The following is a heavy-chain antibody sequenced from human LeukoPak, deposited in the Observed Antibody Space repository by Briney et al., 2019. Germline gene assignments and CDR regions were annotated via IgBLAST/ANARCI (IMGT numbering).Heavy chain of an antibody. Sequence: GGSLRLSCAASGFTFNNYGMHWVRQAPGKGLEWVAVISYDGRNIHYPDSVKGRFTISRDISTDTLWLQMDSLRTEDTAVYYCARDGGSYDSSGYFDYWGQGTLVTVSS. CDR2: ISYDGRNI. CDR3: ARDGGSYDSSGYFDY. V-gene: IGHV3-30*03. D-gene: IGHD3-22*01. CDR1: GFTFNNYG. J-gene: IGHJ4*02.